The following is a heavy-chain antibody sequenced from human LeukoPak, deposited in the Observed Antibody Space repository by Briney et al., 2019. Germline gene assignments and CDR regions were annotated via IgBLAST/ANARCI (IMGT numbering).Heavy chain of an antibody. CDR2: IYSGGST. CDR3: AKDIPEYCCGGSCYLGMAV. D-gene: IGHD2-15*01. J-gene: IGHJ6*02. Sequence: PGGSLRLSCAASGFTVSSNYMSWVRQAPGKGLEWVSVIYSGGSTYYADSVKGRFTISRDNSKNTLYLQMNSLRAEDTAVYYCAKDIPEYCCGGSCYLGMAVWGQGTTVTVSS. V-gene: IGHV3-66*01. CDR1: GFTVSSNY.